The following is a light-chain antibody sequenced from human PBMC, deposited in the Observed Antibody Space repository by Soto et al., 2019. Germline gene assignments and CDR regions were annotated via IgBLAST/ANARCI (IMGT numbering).Light chain of an antibody. V-gene: IGKV3-20*01. J-gene: IGKJ1*01. CDR1: QTVSSGY. CDR3: QQYQNLWT. CDR2: GAS. Sequence: VSQHSPAILFLSRGKAATLSCTTSQTVSSGYLAWYQQKPGQAPRLLIYGASSRATGIPDRFSGSGSGTDFTLTISRLEPEDFALYYCQQYQNLWTFGQGTKVDIK.